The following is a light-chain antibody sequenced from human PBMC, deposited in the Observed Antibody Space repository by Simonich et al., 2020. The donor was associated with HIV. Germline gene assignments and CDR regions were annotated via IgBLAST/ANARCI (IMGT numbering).Light chain of an antibody. J-gene: IGLJ3*02. V-gene: IGLV2-23*01. CDR2: EGS. Sequence: QSALTQPASVSGSPGQSITISCTGTSSDVGSYNLVSWYQQHPGKAPKLMIYEGSKRPSGVSNRFSGSKSGNTASLTISGLQAEDEADYYCCSYAGIYTWVFGGGTKLTVL. CDR1: SSDVGSYNL. CDR3: CSYAGIYTWV.